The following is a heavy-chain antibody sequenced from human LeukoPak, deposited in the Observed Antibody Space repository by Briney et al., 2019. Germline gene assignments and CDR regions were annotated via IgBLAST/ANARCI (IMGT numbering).Heavy chain of an antibody. D-gene: IGHD3-9*01. CDR2: IYYGGSS. CDR3: ARSPLGYDILTGYYGGEYYFDY. CDR1: GGSISSSSYY. V-gene: IGHV4-39*07. J-gene: IGHJ4*02. Sequence: SETLSLTCTVSGGSISSSSYYWGWIRQPPGKGLEWIGSIYYGGSSYYNPSLKSRVSISVDTSKNQFSLKLSSVTAADTAVYYCARSPLGYDILTGYYGGEYYFDYWGQGTLVTVSS.